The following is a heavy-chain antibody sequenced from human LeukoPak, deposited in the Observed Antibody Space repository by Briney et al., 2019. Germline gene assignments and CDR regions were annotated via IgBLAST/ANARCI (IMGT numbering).Heavy chain of an antibody. CDR1: GFTFSSYA. Sequence: GGSLRLSCAASGFTFSSYAMIWLGQAPGKGLEGVSAISGSGGRIYYGASVKGRFTISRDNSKNTLNVQMNSLRAEDTAVYYCARDSPSRAFDIGSQGTMVTVSS. CDR2: ISGSGGRI. CDR3: ARDSPSRAFDI. J-gene: IGHJ3*02. V-gene: IGHV3-23*01.